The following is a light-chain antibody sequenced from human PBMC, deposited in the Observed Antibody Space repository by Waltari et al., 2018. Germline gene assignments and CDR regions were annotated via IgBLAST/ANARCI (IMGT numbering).Light chain of an antibody. CDR1: QSVSGY. J-gene: IGKJ1*01. V-gene: IGKV1-8*01. CDR2: AAY. CDR3: QQYYSYPRT. Sequence: AIRMTQSPSSLSASTGDRVTINCRANQSVSGYLAWYQQKPGKAPKLLIYAAYTLQSGVPSRFSGSGSGTDFTLTINCLQSEDFATYYCQQYYSYPRTFGQGTKVEIK.